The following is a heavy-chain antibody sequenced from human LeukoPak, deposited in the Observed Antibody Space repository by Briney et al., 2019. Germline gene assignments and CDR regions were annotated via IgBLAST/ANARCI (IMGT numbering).Heavy chain of an antibody. D-gene: IGHD2-2*01. CDR1: GFIFRNYG. J-gene: IGHJ6*03. CDR3: AKAGPVVVVPAAMYYYYYMDV. V-gene: IGHV3-23*01. CDR2: ISGSGGST. Sequence: GGSLRLSCAASGFIFRNYGMHWIRQAPGKGLEWVSAISGSGGSTYYADSVKGRFTISRDNSKNTLYLQMNSLRAEDTAVYYCAKAGPVVVVPAAMYYYYYMDVWGKGTTVTVSS.